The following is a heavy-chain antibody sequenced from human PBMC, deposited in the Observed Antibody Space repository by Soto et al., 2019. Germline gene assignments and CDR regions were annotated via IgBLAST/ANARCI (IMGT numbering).Heavy chain of an antibody. CDR3: ARCSLVVVPAPGFDP. Sequence: LSLTCNVSSGSISSVGYYWTCIRQHPGKGLEWIGYIYYSGTTYYNPSLKSRVTISVDTPKNQFSLKLSSVSAADTALYYCARCSLVVVPAPGFDPWGRGTLVTVSS. D-gene: IGHD2-2*01. J-gene: IGHJ5*02. V-gene: IGHV4-31*03. CDR2: IYYSGTT. CDR1: SGSISSVGYY.